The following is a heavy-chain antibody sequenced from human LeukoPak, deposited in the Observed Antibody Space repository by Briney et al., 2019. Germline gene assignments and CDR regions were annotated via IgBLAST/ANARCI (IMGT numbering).Heavy chain of an antibody. CDR1: GFTFSSYR. V-gene: IGHV3-21*01. CDR2: ISSNSSHT. D-gene: IGHD5-24*01. J-gene: IGHJ4*02. CDR3: ARTRDGYNFGPFDC. Sequence: GGSLRLSCAASGFTFSSYRMNWVRQAPGKGQEWVSLISSNSSHTYNADSVKGRFTISRDNAKNSLYLEMNSLRVEDTAVCYCARTRDGYNFGPFDCWGQGTLVTVSS.